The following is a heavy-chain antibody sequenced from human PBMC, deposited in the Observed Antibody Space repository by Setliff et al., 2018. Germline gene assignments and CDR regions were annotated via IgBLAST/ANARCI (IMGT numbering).Heavy chain of an antibody. CDR3: ARHWDFCGGDCPHNSIDY. Sequence: PSETLSLTCNVSGGSISSYYWTWIRQPPGKGLEWIGYFYHSGSTNYNPSLKGRVTMTSDTSRNQLSLKLTSVSAADTAVYYCARHWDFCGGDCPHNSIDYWGQGTLVTVSS. CDR1: GGSISSYY. J-gene: IGHJ4*02. CDR2: FYHSGST. V-gene: IGHV4-59*08. D-gene: IGHD2-21*02.